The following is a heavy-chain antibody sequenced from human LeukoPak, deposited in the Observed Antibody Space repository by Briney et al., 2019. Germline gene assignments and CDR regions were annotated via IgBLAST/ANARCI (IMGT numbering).Heavy chain of an antibody. D-gene: IGHD2-15*01. CDR2: INGNGDST. J-gene: IGHJ3*01. V-gene: IGHV3-23*01. Sequence: GGSLRLSCAASGFTFSNYAMTWVRQASGKGLEWVSAINGNGDSTYYADSVKGRFTISRDNSKNTLYLQMNSLRAGDTAVYYCASRYLYCSGGSCYPPDDTSDLWGQGTMVTVSS. CDR3: ASRYLYCSGGSCYPPDDTSDL. CDR1: GFTFSNYA.